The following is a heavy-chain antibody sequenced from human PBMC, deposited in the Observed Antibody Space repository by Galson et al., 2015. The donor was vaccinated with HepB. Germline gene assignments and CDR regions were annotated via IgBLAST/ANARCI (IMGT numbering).Heavy chain of an antibody. CDR2: IRSKANSYAT. CDR1: GFTFSGSA. Sequence: SLRLSCAASGFTFSGSAMHWVRQASGKGLEWVGRIRSKANSYATAYAASVKGRFTISRDDSKNTAYLQMNSLKTEDTAVYYCTRFPSWFDPWGQGTLVTVSS. V-gene: IGHV3-73*01. CDR3: TRFPSWFDP. J-gene: IGHJ5*02.